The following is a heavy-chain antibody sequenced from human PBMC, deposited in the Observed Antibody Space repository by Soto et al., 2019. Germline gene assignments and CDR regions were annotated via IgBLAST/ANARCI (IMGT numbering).Heavy chain of an antibody. J-gene: IGHJ5*02. V-gene: IGHV4-30-2*01. CDR1: GGSISSGGYS. Sequence: PSETLSLTCAVSGGSISSGGYSWSWIRQPPGKGLEWIGYIYHSGSTYYNPSLKSRVTISVDRTKNQFSLKLSSVTAADTAVYYCARDRSYNWFDPWGQGTLVTVSS. CDR2: IYHSGST. CDR3: ARDRSYNWFDP. D-gene: IGHD3-10*01.